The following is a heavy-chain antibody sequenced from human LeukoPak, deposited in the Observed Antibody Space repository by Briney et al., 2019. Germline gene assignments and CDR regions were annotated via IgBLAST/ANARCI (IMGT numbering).Heavy chain of an antibody. CDR2: FSRSGPDT. Sequence: GGSLRLSCAASGFTFGSSAMSWVRQAPGKGPEWVSTFSRSGPDTYYADSVKGRFIIFRDNSKNTLYLQMNSLRAEDTAVYYCAKGSLGSWYYFDYWGQGTLVTVSS. CDR1: GFTFGSSA. CDR3: AKGSLGSWYYFDY. J-gene: IGHJ4*02. D-gene: IGHD6-13*01. V-gene: IGHV3-23*01.